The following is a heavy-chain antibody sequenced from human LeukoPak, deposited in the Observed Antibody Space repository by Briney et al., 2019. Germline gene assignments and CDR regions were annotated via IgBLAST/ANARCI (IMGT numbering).Heavy chain of an antibody. V-gene: IGHV3-53*01. CDR3: ARESVNYDSSGYCYRVDAFDI. J-gene: IGHJ3*02. Sequence: PGGSLRLSCAASGFTVSSNYMNWVRQAPGKGLEWVSVIYSGGSTYSADSVKGRFTISRDNSKNTLYLQMSSLRAEDTAVYYCARESVNYDSSGYCYRVDAFDIWGQGTMVTVSS. CDR1: GFTVSSNY. CDR2: IYSGGST. D-gene: IGHD3-22*01.